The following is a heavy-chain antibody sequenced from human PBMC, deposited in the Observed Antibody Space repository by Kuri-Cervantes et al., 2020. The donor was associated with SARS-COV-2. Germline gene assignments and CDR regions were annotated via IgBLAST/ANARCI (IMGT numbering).Heavy chain of an antibody. CDR3: AWWLGVHFDY. Sequence: GGSLRLSCAASGFTFSNSAMRWVRQAPGKGLEWVSTIASGGGSTHYADSVKGRFTLSRDNSKNTLYLQMNSLRAEDTAVYYCAWWLGVHFDYWGQGTLVTVSS. J-gene: IGHJ4*02. D-gene: IGHD3-10*01. V-gene: IGHV3-23*01. CDR2: IASGGGST. CDR1: GFTFSNSA.